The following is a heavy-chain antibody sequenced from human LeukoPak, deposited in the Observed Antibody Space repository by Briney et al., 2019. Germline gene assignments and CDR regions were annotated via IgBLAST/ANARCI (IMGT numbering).Heavy chain of an antibody. V-gene: IGHV3-23*01. D-gene: IGHD3-10*02. CDR1: GLIFSDYG. CDR2: ISGSGGNT. Sequence: GGSLRLSCTASGLIFSDYGMSWVRQTPGKGLEWVSAISGSGGNTFYADSVKGRFTISRDNSKNTLYLQMNSLRAEDTAVYYCAELGITMIGGVWGKGTTVTISS. J-gene: IGHJ6*04. CDR3: AELGITMIGGV.